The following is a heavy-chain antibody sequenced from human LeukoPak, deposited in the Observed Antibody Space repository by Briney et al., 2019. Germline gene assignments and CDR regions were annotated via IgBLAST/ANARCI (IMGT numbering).Heavy chain of an antibody. Sequence: ASVKVSCKASGYTFTGYYMHWVRQAPGQGLEWMGWINPNGGGTNYAQKLQGRVTMTTDTSTSTAYMELRSLRSDDTAVYYCARSHSSSWYYFDYWGQGTLVTVSS. D-gene: IGHD6-13*01. CDR2: INPNGGGT. CDR1: GYTFTGYY. CDR3: ARSHSSSWYYFDY. J-gene: IGHJ4*02. V-gene: IGHV1-2*02.